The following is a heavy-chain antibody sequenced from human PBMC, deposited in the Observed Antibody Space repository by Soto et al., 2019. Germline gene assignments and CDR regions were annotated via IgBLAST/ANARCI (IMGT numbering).Heavy chain of an antibody. J-gene: IGHJ4*02. D-gene: IGHD2-21*01. CDR3: ATLPPRIVVTVLPIPS. Sequence: QVQLRQSGPRLARPSGTLSLTCVVSGDSVSSTHWWTWVRQTPGKGLEWIGEVYHTGSTKYNPSLKDRVTISVDNSKHHFSLNLMSLTAADTAVYYCATLPPRIVVTVLPIPSWGQGTQVTVSS. CDR2: VYHTGST. CDR1: GDSVSSTHW. V-gene: IGHV4-4*02.